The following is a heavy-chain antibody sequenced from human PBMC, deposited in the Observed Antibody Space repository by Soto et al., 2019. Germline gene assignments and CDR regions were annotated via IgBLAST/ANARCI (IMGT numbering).Heavy chain of an antibody. CDR3: ARSEATVLDY. CDR1: GGSMSSSNW. CDR2: THHSGRT. D-gene: IGHD4-17*01. Sequence: QVQLQESGPGLVKPSGTLSLTCTVSGGSMSSSNWWNWVRQPPGKGLEWIRETHHSGRTNYNPSLKSRVTISVDKSKNHFSLKLSSVTAADTAVYYCARSEATVLDYWGQGTLVTVSS. J-gene: IGHJ4*02. V-gene: IGHV4-4*02.